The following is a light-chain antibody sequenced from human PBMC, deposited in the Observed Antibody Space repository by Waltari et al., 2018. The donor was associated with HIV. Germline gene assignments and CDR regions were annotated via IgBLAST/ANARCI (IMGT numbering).Light chain of an antibody. V-gene: IGLV1-51*02. CDR1: TSNIGNSY. Sequence: QSVLTQPPSVSAAPGQKVTISCSGSTSNIGNSYVSWYQQLPGTAPKLVIYENNKRPSGSPDRFSGYKSGTSATLGITGLQTGDEADYYCGTWDNNLSAWVFGGGTKLTVL. CDR3: GTWDNNLSAWV. CDR2: ENN. J-gene: IGLJ3*02.